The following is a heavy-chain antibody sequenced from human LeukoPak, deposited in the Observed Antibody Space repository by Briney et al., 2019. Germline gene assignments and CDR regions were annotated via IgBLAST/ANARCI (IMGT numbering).Heavy chain of an antibody. Sequence: GGSLRLSCVVSGVTVTSELTNWVRQAPGKGLEWVSAMNSGGDTYYADPVRGRFIISRDKSRNTLYLQMNSLRVDDTAVYYCARGGSMVRGVLWGQGTLVTVSS. D-gene: IGHD3-10*01. CDR1: GVTVTSEL. CDR2: MNSGGDT. J-gene: IGHJ4*02. CDR3: ARGGSMVRGVL. V-gene: IGHV3-53*01.